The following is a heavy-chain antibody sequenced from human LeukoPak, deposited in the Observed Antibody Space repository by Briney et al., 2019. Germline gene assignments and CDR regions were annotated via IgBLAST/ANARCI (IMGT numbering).Heavy chain of an antibody. V-gene: IGHV3-7*01. D-gene: IGHD6-6*01. CDR3: GRERSIAAYDY. Sequence: GGSLRLSCVASGFSFSNYWMNWVRQAPGKGLEWVANIKHDGSEKYHVDSVKGRFTISRDNAKNSLYLQMNSLRAEDTAVYYCGRERSIAAYDYWGQGTLVTVFS. J-gene: IGHJ4*02. CDR1: GFSFSNYW. CDR2: IKHDGSEK.